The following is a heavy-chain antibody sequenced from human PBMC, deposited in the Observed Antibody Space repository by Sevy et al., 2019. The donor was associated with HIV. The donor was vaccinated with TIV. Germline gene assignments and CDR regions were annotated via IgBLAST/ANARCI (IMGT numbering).Heavy chain of an antibody. Sequence: SESLSLTCAISGYSVSSNSAAWNWIRQSPSRGLEWLGRTYYRSKWYKDYAVSVKSRITINPDTSKNPFSLQLNSVTPEDTAVYYCARDSSSSGVYLDYWGQGILVTVSS. CDR1: GYSVSSNSAA. CDR2: TYYRSKWYK. J-gene: IGHJ4*02. CDR3: ARDSSSSGVYLDY. V-gene: IGHV6-1*01. D-gene: IGHD6-6*01.